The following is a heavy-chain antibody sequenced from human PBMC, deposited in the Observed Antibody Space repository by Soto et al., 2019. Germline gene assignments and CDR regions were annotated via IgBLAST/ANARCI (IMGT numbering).Heavy chain of an antibody. CDR3: VRGDGSYYDY. Sequence: QIQLVQSGAEVKKPGASVKVSCNTSGYTFTRHGFTWVRQAPGQGLEWMGWISASYRNTNFAQKFQGRVTLTTDTSTSTAYMEMKSLGSDDTAVYYCVRGDGSYYDYWGQGTLVTVSS. CDR1: GYTFTRHG. CDR2: ISASYRNT. J-gene: IGHJ4*02. V-gene: IGHV1-18*01. D-gene: IGHD1-26*01.